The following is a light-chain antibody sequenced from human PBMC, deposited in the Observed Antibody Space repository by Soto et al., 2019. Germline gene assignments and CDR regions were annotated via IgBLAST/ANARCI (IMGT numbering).Light chain of an antibody. CDR1: QPISSW. CDR3: QQYENYWT. CDR2: DAS. V-gene: IGKV1-5*01. Sequence: DIQMTQSPPTLAAAGGDTCTITCRASQPISSWLAWYHQKPGKAPKLLIYDASNLESGVPSRFSGSGSGTEFTLTTSSLQPEDFGIYYCQQYENYWTFGQGTKVEIK. J-gene: IGKJ1*01.